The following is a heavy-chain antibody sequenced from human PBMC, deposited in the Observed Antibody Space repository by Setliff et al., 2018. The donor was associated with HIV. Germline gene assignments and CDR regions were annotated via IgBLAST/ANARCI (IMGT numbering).Heavy chain of an antibody. V-gene: IGHV7-4-1*02. D-gene: IGHD1-26*01. CDR1: GYTFNTYS. CDR2: INTDTGSP. J-gene: IGHJ3*02. Sequence: GPVKVSCKASGYTFNTYSINWVRQAPGQGLEWMGWINTDTGSPTYAQGATGHFVLSLDTSVSTAYLQISSLQAEDTAVYYCARHRLYSGSLYASDIWGQGTMVTVSS. CDR3: ARHRLYSGSLYASDI.